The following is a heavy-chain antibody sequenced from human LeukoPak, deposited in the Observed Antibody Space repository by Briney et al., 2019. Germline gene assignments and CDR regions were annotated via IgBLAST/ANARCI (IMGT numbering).Heavy chain of an antibody. J-gene: IGHJ4*02. CDR2: ISGSGGST. D-gene: IGHD3-16*01. CDR1: GFTFSSYA. CDR3: AKYGPTYDYVWGSLN. V-gene: IGHV3-23*01. Sequence: GGSLRLSCAASGFTFSSYAMSWVRQAPGKGLEWVSAISGSGGSTYYADSVKRRVTISRDNSKNTLYLQMNMLRAGDTAVYYCAKYGPTYDYVWGSLNWGQGTLVTVSS.